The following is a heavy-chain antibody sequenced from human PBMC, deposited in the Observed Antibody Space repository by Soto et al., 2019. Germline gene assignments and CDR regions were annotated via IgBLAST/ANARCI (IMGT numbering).Heavy chain of an antibody. CDR3: AARFDYGDYVSLDY. Sequence: EVQLLESGGGLVQPGGSLRLSCAASGFTFSGYAMSWVRQAPGKGLEWVSAISGSGGSTYYADSVKGRFTISRDNSKNTLYLQMNSLRAEDTAVYYCAARFDYGDYVSLDYWGQGTLVTVSS. CDR1: GFTFSGYA. V-gene: IGHV3-23*01. D-gene: IGHD4-17*01. J-gene: IGHJ4*02. CDR2: ISGSGGST.